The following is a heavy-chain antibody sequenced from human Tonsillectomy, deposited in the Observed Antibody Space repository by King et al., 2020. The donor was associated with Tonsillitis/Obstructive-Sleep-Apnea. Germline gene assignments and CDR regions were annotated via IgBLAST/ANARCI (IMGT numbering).Heavy chain of an antibody. CDR1: GFVVSRNH. D-gene: IGHD3-3*01. CDR3: ARGTPDYALWSAFDY. Sequence: QLVXSGGGLXQPGESLRLSCAASGFVVSRNHMNWVRQAPGKGLEWVSVLYSGGNTYYADSVKGRFTVSRDNSKNTLYLQMNSLRVDTTAVYFCARGTPDYALWSAFDYWGQGTLVTVSS. CDR2: LYSGGNT. V-gene: IGHV3-66*01. J-gene: IGHJ4*02.